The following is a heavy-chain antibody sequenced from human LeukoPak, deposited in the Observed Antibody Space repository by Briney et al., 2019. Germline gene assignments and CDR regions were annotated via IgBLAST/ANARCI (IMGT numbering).Heavy chain of an antibody. CDR2: IYYSGST. Sequence: KPSETLSLTCTVSGGSISSYYWSWIRQPPGKGLEWIGYIYYSGSTNYDPSLKSRVTISVDTSKNQFSLKLSSVTAADTAVYYCATSMITFGGVIVWEYFQHWGQGTLVTVSS. V-gene: IGHV4-59*01. CDR1: GGSISSYY. CDR3: ATSMITFGGVIVWEYFQH. J-gene: IGHJ1*01. D-gene: IGHD3-16*02.